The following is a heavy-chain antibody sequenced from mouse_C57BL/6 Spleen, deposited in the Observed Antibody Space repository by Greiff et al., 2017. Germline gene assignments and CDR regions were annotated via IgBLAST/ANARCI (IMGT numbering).Heavy chain of an antibody. Sequence: QVQLQQPGAELVRPGSSVKLSCKASGYTFTSYWMDWVKQRPGQGLEWIGNIYPSDSETHYNQKFKDKATLTVDKSSSTAYMQLSSLTSEDSAVYYCARRRYYDYDDYYAMDYWGQGTSVTVSS. V-gene: IGHV1-61*01. CDR1: GYTFTSYW. D-gene: IGHD2-4*01. CDR2: IYPSDSET. J-gene: IGHJ4*01. CDR3: ARRRYYDYDDYYAMDY.